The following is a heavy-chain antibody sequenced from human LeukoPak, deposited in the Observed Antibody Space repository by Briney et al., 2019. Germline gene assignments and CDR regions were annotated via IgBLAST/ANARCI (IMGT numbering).Heavy chain of an antibody. CDR3: ARDSGYCSGGSCSYYGMDV. D-gene: IGHD2-15*01. CDR2: ITTGTSYR. V-gene: IGHV3-21*01. J-gene: IGHJ6*02. Sequence: GGSLRLSGVGSGFTFSSYSINWVRQAPGKGLEWASSITTGTSYRYYADSLKGRFTISRDNAKTSLYLQMNSLRAEDTAVYYCARDSGYCSGGSCSYYGMDVWGQGTTVTVSS. CDR1: GFTFSSYS.